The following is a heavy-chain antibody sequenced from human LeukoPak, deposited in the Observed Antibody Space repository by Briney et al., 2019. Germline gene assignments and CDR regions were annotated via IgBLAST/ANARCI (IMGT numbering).Heavy chain of an antibody. J-gene: IGHJ5*02. CDR3: ARGSHSSSWLNWFDP. CDR2: IIPIFGTA. V-gene: IGHV1-69*13. D-gene: IGHD6-13*01. CDR1: GGTFSSYA. Sequence: SVKVSCRASGGTFSSYAISWVRQAPGQGLEWMGGIIPIFGTANYAQKFQGRVTITADESTSTAYMELSSLRSEDTAVYYCARGSHSSSWLNWFDPWGQGTLVTVSS.